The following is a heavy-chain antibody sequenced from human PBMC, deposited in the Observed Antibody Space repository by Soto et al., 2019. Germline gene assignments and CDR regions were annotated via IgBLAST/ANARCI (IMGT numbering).Heavy chain of an antibody. J-gene: IGHJ4*02. Sequence: ASETLSLTCSVSGGSVSSRGFYWTWIRQPPGKGLDWLGYLAFDGRTNYNPSLKSRVTMSQDTSKNQFSLTLGSVTAADTAIYYCARLPDISGWHFDFWGQGALVTVSS. CDR2: LAFDGRT. D-gene: IGHD6-19*01. CDR3: ARLPDISGWHFDF. V-gene: IGHV4-61*08. CDR1: GGSVSSRGFY.